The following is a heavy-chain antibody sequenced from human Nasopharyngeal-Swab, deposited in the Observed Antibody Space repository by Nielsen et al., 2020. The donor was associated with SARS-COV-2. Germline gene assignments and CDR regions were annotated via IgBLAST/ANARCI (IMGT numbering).Heavy chain of an antibody. J-gene: IGHJ5*02. D-gene: IGHD3-10*01. Sequence: SVKVSCKASGGTFSRHGISWVRQAPGQGLEWMGGIIPIFGTANYAQKFQGRVTITADESTSTVYMELSSLRSEDTAIYYCARGALTYNYGSGSYFQHNWFDPWGQGTLVTVSS. CDR3: ARGALTYNYGSGSYFQHNWFDP. CDR2: IIPIFGTA. CDR1: GGTFSRHG. V-gene: IGHV1-69*13.